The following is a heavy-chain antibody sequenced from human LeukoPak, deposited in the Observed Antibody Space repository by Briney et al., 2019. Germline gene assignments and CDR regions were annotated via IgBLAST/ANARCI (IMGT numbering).Heavy chain of an antibody. CDR2: ISSSGGST. D-gene: IGHD6-13*01. CDR3: ATGSVRYSASWYSQEGDY. J-gene: IGHJ4*02. Sequence: GGSLRLSCAASGLTFSSYAMSWVRQAPGKGLEWVSAISSSGGSTYYADSVKGRLTISRDNFKNTLYLQMNSLRAEDTAVYYCATGSVRYSASWYSQEGDYWGQGTLVTVSS. CDR1: GLTFSSYA. V-gene: IGHV3-23*01.